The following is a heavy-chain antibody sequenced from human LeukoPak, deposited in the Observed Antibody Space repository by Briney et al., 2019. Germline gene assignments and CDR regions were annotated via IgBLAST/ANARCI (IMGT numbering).Heavy chain of an antibody. CDR1: GYTFTSYG. J-gene: IGHJ5*02. CDR2: ISAYNGNT. D-gene: IGHD4-11*01. CDR3: ARDWSPTVTTMWDWFDP. V-gene: IGHV1-18*01. Sequence: ASVKVSCKASGYTFTSYGTSWVRQAPGQGLEWMGWISAYNGNTNYAQKLQGRVTMTTDTSTSTAYMELRSLRSDDTAVYYCARDWSPTVTTMWDWFDPWGQGTLVTVSS.